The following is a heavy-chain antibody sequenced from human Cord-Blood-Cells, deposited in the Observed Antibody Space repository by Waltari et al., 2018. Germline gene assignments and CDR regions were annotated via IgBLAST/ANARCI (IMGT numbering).Heavy chain of an antibody. V-gene: IGHV1-2*02. Sequence: QVHPAPEGAAGNKPGAPVKVSCTASGHTFAGHNVRWVGQAIGEGLEWIEWINPNSGGTNYAQKFQGRVTMTRDTSISTAYMELSRLRSDDTAVYYCARGFWRGNWGSLRDYWGQGTLVTVSS. CDR1: GHTFAGHN. CDR3: ARGFWRGNWGSLRDY. CDR2: INPNSGGT. D-gene: IGHD3-3*01. J-gene: IGHJ4*02.